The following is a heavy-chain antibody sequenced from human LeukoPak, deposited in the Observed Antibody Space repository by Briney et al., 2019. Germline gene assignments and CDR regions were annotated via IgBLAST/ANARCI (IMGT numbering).Heavy chain of an antibody. CDR1: GYTLTELS. J-gene: IGHJ6*03. Sequence: GASVKVSCKVSGYTLTELSMHWVRQAPGKGLEWMGGFDPQYGETIYAQKFQDRVTMTEDTSTDTAYMELSSLRSEDTAVYYCATDARGGLLRTVADYYMDVWGKGTTVTVSS. V-gene: IGHV1-24*01. D-gene: IGHD3-22*01. CDR3: ATDARGGLLRTVADYYMDV. CDR2: FDPQYGET.